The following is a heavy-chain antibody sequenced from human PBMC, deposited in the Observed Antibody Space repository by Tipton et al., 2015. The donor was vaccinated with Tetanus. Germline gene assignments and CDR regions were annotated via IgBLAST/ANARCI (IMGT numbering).Heavy chain of an antibody. Sequence: TLSLTCAVYGGSLSRYYWTWIRQPPGKGLEWIGEVDDSGSTNYSPSLKSRVTISLDTSKNEFSLTLSSVTAADTAVYYCAIGTWLYTSPYHRHWLDPWGQGTLVTVSS. V-gene: IGHV4-34*01. J-gene: IGHJ5*02. CDR2: VDDSGST. CDR3: AIGTWLYTSPYHRHWLDP. CDR1: GGSLSRYY. D-gene: IGHD6-13*01.